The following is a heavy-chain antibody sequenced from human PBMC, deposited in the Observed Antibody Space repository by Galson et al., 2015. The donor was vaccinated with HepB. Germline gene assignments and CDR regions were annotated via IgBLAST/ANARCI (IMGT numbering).Heavy chain of an antibody. D-gene: IGHD2-2*01. J-gene: IGHJ6*02. CDR1: GFTFSNYG. CDR3: ARVGYCSSTKCYGMDV. Sequence: SLRLSCAASGFTFSNYGMHWVRQAPGKGLEWVAIISYDGSNKYYAASVKGRFTISRDNSKSTLYLQMNSLRAEDTAVYYCARVGYCSSTKCYGMDVWGQGTTVTVSS. CDR2: ISYDGSNK. V-gene: IGHV3-30*03.